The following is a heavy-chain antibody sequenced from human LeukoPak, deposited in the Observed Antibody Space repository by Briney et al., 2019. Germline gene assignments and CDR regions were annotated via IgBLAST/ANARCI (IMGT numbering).Heavy chain of an antibody. V-gene: IGHV1-2*02. CDR1: GYSFSDFY. J-gene: IGHJ3*01. CDR2: INPKSGDT. D-gene: IGHD5-18*01. CDR3: ARDYSDGYNRRDAFDV. Sequence: ASVKVSCKASGYSFSDFYIHWVRQAPGQGLEWMGWINPKSGDTTYAERFRGRVTITRDTSFNTVYLELTSLYSEDTAVFYCARDYSDGYNRRDAFDVWGQGTTLIVSS.